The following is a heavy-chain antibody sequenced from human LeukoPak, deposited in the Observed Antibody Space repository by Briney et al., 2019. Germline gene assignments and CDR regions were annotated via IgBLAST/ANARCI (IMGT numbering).Heavy chain of an antibody. CDR1: GFTFSSYG. V-gene: IGHV3-23*01. D-gene: IGHD2-15*01. Sequence: GGSLRLSCAASGFTFSSYGMHWVRQAPGKGLEWVSAISGSGGSTYYADSVKGRFTISRDNSKNTLYLQMNSLRVEGTAVYYCAKARGEQNGGSNYWGQGALVTVSS. CDR2: ISGSGGST. CDR3: AKARGEQNGGSNY. J-gene: IGHJ4*02.